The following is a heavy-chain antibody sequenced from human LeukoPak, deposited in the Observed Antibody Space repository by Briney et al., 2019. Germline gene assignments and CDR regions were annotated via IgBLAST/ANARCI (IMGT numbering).Heavy chain of an antibody. CDR2: ISSSGSTI. CDR1: GFTFSSYE. CDR3: ARGYSSSWYLGGYFDY. J-gene: IGHJ4*02. D-gene: IGHD6-13*01. V-gene: IGHV3-48*03. Sequence: GGSLRLSCAASGFTFSSYEMNWVRQAPGKGLEWVSYISSSGSTIYYADSVKGRFAISRDNAKNSLYLQMNSLRAEDTAVYYCARGYSSSWYLGGYFDYWGQGTLVTVSS.